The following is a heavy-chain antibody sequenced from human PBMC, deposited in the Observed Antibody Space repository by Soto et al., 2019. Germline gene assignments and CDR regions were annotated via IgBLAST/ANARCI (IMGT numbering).Heavy chain of an antibody. CDR1: GYTFTSYA. CDR3: ARGEFVEDYYDGSGYYGWLDP. J-gene: IGHJ5*02. Sequence: ASVKVSCKASGYTFTSYAMHWVRQAPGQRLEWMGWINAGTGNTKYSQKFQGRVTITRDTSASTAYMELSSLRSEDTAVFYCARGEFVEDYYDGSGYYGWLDPWGQGTPVTVSS. V-gene: IGHV1-3*01. D-gene: IGHD3-22*01. CDR2: INAGTGNT.